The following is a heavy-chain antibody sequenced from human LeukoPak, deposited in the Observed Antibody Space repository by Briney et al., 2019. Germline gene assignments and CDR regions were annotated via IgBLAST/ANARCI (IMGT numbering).Heavy chain of an antibody. CDR3: ARRRGWLLFKWDAFDI. Sequence: GASVTVSCKASGYTFTGYYMHWVRQAPGQGLEWMGWINPNSGGTNYAQKFQGRVTMTRDTSISTAYMELSRLRSDDTAVYYCARRRGWLLFKWDAFDIWGQGTMVTVSS. D-gene: IGHD3-3*01. CDR1: GYTFTGYY. CDR2: INPNSGGT. J-gene: IGHJ3*02. V-gene: IGHV1-2*02.